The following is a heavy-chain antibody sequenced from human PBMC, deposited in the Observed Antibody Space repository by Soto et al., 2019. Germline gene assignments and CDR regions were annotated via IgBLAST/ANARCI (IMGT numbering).Heavy chain of an antibody. CDR1: GFTFTSSA. J-gene: IGHJ6*02. D-gene: IGHD6-19*01. Sequence: SVKVSCKASGFTFTSSAVQWVRQARGQRLEWIGWIVVGSGNTNYAQKFQERVTITRDMSTSTAYMELSSLRSEDTAVCYCAALAVAGRINGMDVWGQGTTVTVSS. CDR2: IVVGSGNT. V-gene: IGHV1-58*01. CDR3: AALAVAGRINGMDV.